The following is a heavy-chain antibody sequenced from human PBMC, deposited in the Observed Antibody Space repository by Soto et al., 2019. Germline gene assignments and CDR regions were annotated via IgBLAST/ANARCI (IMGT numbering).Heavy chain of an antibody. Sequence: GESLKISCKGSGYSFTSYWIGWVRQMPGKGLEWMGIIYPGDSDTRYSPSFQDQVTISADKSISTAFLQWSSLKASDTAMYYCARGFNYYYYGMDVWGQGTTVTVSS. J-gene: IGHJ6*02. V-gene: IGHV5-51*01. CDR1: GYSFTSYW. CDR2: IYPGDSDT. CDR3: ARGFNYYYYGMDV.